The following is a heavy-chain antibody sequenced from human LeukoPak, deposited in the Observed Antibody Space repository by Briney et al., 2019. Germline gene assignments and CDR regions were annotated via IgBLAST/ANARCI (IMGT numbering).Heavy chain of an antibody. D-gene: IGHD3-22*01. CDR3: AIYDSSGA. J-gene: IGHJ4*02. CDR1: GYTFTDYY. V-gene: IGHV1-2*02. CDR2: INPHSGGT. Sequence: ASVKVSCKASGYTFTDYYMHWVRQAPGQGLEWMGWINPHSGGTDHAQEFQGRVTMTRDTSISTAYMELSRLRSEDTAVYYCAIYDSSGAGGQGTLVTVSS.